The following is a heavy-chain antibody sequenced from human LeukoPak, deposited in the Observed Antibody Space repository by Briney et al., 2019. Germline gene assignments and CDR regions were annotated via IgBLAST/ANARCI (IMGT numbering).Heavy chain of an antibody. Sequence: GGSLRLSCAASGFTFSSYSMNWVRQAPGKGLEWVSSISSSSSYIYYADSVKGRFTISRDNAKNSLYLQMNSLRAEDTAVYYCARDKGRVLEWLGDAFDIWGQGTMVTVSS. D-gene: IGHD3-3*01. V-gene: IGHV3-21*01. CDR2: ISSSSSYI. CDR3: ARDKGRVLEWLGDAFDI. CDR1: GFTFSSYS. J-gene: IGHJ3*02.